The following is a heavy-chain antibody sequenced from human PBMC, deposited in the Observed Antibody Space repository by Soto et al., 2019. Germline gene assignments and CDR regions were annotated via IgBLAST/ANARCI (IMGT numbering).Heavy chain of an antibody. CDR2: ISGSDIST. CDR1: GFTFSSYA. V-gene: IGHV3-23*01. Sequence: QTGGSLRLSCAASGFTFSSYAMSWVRQAPGKGLEWVSSISGSDISTYYADSVKGRFTISRDNSKNTLYVQMNSLRAEDTAVYYCAKSRSASVAPNNYWGQGTLVTVSS. D-gene: IGHD5-12*01. CDR3: AKSRSASVAPNNY. J-gene: IGHJ4*02.